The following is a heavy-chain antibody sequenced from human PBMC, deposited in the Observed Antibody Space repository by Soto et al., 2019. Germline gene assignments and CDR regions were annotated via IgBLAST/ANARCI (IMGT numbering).Heavy chain of an antibody. V-gene: IGHV1-3*01. J-gene: IGHJ3*02. CDR3: ARAGRWLQLAAFDI. D-gene: IGHD5-12*01. CDR1: GYTFTSYA. CDR2: INAGNGNT. Sequence: ASVKVSCKASGYTFTSYAMHWGRQAPGQRLEWMGWINAGNGNTKYSQKFQGRVTITRDTSASTAYMELSSLRSEDTAVYYCARAGRWLQLAAFDIWGQGTMVTVSS.